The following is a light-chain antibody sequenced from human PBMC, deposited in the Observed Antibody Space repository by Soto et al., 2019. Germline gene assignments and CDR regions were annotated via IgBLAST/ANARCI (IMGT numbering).Light chain of an antibody. J-gene: IGKJ1*01. CDR1: QNVGGS. CDR2: RAS. Sequence: VMTQSPATLSVSPGERATLSCRASQNVGGSVAWYQQKPGQAPRLLIYRASTRATGIPARFSGSGSGTEFTLTISSLQSEDVAVYHCQQYNNWPPWTFGQGTKVDIK. CDR3: QQYNNWPPWT. V-gene: IGKV3-15*01.